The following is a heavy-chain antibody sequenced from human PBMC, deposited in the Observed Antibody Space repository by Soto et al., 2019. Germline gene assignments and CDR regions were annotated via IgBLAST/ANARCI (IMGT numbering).Heavy chain of an antibody. CDR1: GFTFSSYG. CDR3: AKDHYWLDH. V-gene: IGHV3-30*18. Sequence: QVQLVESGGGVVQPGRSLRLSCAASGFTFSSYGMHWVRQAPGKGLEWVAVISSDGSNKYYADSVKGRFTISRDNSKNTLYLQMNSLRAEDTAVYYCAKDHYWLDHWGQGTLATVSS. J-gene: IGHJ4*02. D-gene: IGHD6-19*01. CDR2: ISSDGSNK.